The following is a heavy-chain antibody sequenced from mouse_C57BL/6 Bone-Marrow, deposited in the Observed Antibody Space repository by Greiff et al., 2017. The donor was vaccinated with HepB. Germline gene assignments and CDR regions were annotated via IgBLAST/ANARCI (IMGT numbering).Heavy chain of an antibody. CDR3: ARHEEGLRRYYAMDY. D-gene: IGHD2-4*01. CDR1: GYTFTEYT. J-gene: IGHJ4*01. V-gene: IGHV1-62-2*01. CDR2: FYPGSGSI. Sequence: VKLMESGAELVKPGASVKLSCKASGYTFTEYTIHWVKQRSGQGLEWIGWFYPGSGSIKYNEKFKDKATLTADKSSSTVYMELSRLTSEDSAVYFCARHEEGLRRYYAMDYWGQGTSVTVSS.